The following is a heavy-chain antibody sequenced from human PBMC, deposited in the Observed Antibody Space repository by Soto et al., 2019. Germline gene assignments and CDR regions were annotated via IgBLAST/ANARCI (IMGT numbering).Heavy chain of an antibody. Sequence: SETLSLTCTVSGGSISSYYWSWIRQPPGKGLEWIGYIYYSGSTNYNPSLKSRVTISVDTSKNQFSLKLSSVTAADTAVYYCARDTYGSGREYYYYYMAVWGKGTTVTVFS. CDR2: IYYSGST. CDR3: ARDTYGSGREYYYYYMAV. CDR1: GGSISSYY. V-gene: IGHV4-59*01. D-gene: IGHD3-10*01. J-gene: IGHJ6*03.